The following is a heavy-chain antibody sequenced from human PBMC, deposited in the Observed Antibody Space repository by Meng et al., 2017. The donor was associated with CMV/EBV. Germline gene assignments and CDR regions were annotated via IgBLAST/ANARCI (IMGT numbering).Heavy chain of an antibody. CDR2: INPNSGGT. Sequence: ASVKVSCKASGYTFTGYYMHWVRQAPGQGLEWMGWINPNSGGTNYAQKFQGRVTMTRDTSISTAYMELSRLRSDDTAVYYCARARRTENYMGYYYDSSGGIDYWGQGTLVTVSS. CDR3: ARARRTENYMGYYYDSSGGIDY. J-gene: IGHJ4*02. D-gene: IGHD3-22*01. V-gene: IGHV1-2*02. CDR1: GYTFTGYY.